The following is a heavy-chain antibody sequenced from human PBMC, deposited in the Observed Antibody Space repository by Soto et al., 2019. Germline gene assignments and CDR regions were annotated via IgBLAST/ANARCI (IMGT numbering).Heavy chain of an antibody. CDR1: GYPVHELS. CDR2: FDPEGGEK. CDR3: ATDTVHGDYAFDY. V-gene: IGHV1-24*01. J-gene: IGHJ4*02. D-gene: IGHD4-17*01. Sequence: SVKVSFGLSGYPVHELSVDWGLQANGKGLEWMGGFDPEGGEKIYAQKFQGRVTMTEDTSTDTAYMELSSLRSEDTAVYYCATDTVHGDYAFDYWGQGTLVTVSS.